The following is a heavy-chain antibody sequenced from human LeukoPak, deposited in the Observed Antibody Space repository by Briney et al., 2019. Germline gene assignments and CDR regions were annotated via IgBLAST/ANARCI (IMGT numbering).Heavy chain of an antibody. CDR2: IYYSGST. V-gene: IGHV4-39*07. CDR3: ARGVRLYYGSGENNWFDP. D-gene: IGHD3-10*01. Sequence: PSETLSLTCTVSGGSISSSSYYWGWIRQPPGKGLEWIGSIYYSGSTYYNPSLKSRVTISVDTSKNQFSLKLSSVTAADTAVYYCARGVRLYYGSGENNWFDPWGQGTLVTVSS. J-gene: IGHJ5*02. CDR1: GGSISSSSYY.